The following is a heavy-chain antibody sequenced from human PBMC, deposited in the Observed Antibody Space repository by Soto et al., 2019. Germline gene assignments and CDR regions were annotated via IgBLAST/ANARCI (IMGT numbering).Heavy chain of an antibody. CDR2: IIPIFGSA. Sequence: QVQLVQSGAEVKKPGSSVKVSCKAPGGTLSSYAINWVRQAPGQGLEWMGGIIPIFGSANYAPKFQGRVTISADESTSTAYMEVSSLRSEDTAVYYCSSLKLMYGDYYGRDVWGQGTTVIVSS. CDR1: GGTLSSYA. D-gene: IGHD4-17*01. V-gene: IGHV1-69*01. CDR3: SSLKLMYGDYYGRDV. J-gene: IGHJ6*02.